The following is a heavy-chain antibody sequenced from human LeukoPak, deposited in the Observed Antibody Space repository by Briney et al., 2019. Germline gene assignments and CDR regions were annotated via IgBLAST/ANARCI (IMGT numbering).Heavy chain of an antibody. D-gene: IGHD1-26*01. J-gene: IGHJ4*02. CDR3: AREVVGAAYFDY. CDR1: GFTFTNAW. Sequence: GGSLRLSCKASGFTFTNAWMNWVRQAPGKGLEWVAVIAYDASNKYYADSVKGRFAISRDNSKNTLFLQMNSLRTDDTAMYYCAREVVGAAYFDYWGQGTLVTVSS. V-gene: IGHV3-30*09. CDR2: IAYDASNK.